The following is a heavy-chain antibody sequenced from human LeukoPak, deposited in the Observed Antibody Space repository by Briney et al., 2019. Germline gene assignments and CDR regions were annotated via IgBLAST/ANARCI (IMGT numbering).Heavy chain of an antibody. CDR3: ARDVTTYYYDSSGYYYHDY. J-gene: IGHJ4*02. D-gene: IGHD3-22*01. Sequence: GGSLRLSCAASGFTVSSNYMSWVRQAPGKGLEWVSVIYSGGSTYYADSVKGRFTISRDNSKNTLYPQMNSLRAEDTAVYYCARDVTTYYYDSSGYYYHDYWGEGTLVSVSS. V-gene: IGHV3-66*02. CDR2: IYSGGST. CDR1: GFTVSSNY.